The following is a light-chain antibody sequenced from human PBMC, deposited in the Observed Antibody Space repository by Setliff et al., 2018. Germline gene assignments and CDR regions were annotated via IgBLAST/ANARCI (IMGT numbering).Light chain of an antibody. CDR1: SSNIGSSY. Sequence: QSVLAQPPSVSAAPRQKVTISCSGSSSNIGSSYVSWYQQVPGTAPKLLIYDNNKRPSGIPDRFSGSESGASGTLGITGLQTGDEAEYYCATWDFSLRGVVFGGGTQLTVL. CDR2: DNN. V-gene: IGLV1-51*01. J-gene: IGLJ2*01. CDR3: ATWDFSLRGVV.